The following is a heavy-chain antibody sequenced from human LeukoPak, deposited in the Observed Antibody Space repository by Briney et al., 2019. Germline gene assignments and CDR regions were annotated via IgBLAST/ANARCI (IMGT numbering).Heavy chain of an antibody. CDR3: AKDGPSGYYDSSGYAY. D-gene: IGHD3-22*01. J-gene: IGHJ4*02. V-gene: IGHV3-23*01. CDR2: ISGSGGST. Sequence: GGSLRLSCAASGFTFSSYGMSWVRQAPGKGLEWVSTISGSGGSTYYADSVKGRFTISRDNSKNTLYLQMNSLRAEDTAVYYCAKDGPSGYYDSSGYAYWGQGTLVTVSS. CDR1: GFTFSSYG.